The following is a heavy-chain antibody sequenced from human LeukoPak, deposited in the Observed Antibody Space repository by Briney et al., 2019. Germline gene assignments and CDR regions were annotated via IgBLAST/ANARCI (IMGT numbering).Heavy chain of an antibody. CDR1: GNSFTNYW. CDR3: ARRYSGRYEFDY. J-gene: IGHJ4*02. Sequence: GESLKISCKGSGNSFTNYWIGSVRQMPGKGLEWMGIIYPGDSETRYSPSFQGQVTISADKSISTAYLQWSSLKASDTAMYYCARRYSGRYEFDYWGQGTLVTVSS. D-gene: IGHD1-26*01. CDR2: IYPGDSET. V-gene: IGHV5-51*01.